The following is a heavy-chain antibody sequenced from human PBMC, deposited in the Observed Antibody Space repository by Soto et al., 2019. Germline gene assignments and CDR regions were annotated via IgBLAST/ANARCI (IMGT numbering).Heavy chain of an antibody. V-gene: IGHV1-46*01. J-gene: IGHJ4*02. CDR1: GYTFSTYY. Sequence: GASVKVSCKASGYTFSTYYMHWVRQAPGQGYEWMGIINPSGGSTTYAQKFQGRVTFTRDTSANTAYMELSSLISEDTAVYYCARPKDYDDCLDLWGQGTLVTVSS. CDR2: INPSGGST. D-gene: IGHD3-22*01. CDR3: ARPKDYDDCLDL.